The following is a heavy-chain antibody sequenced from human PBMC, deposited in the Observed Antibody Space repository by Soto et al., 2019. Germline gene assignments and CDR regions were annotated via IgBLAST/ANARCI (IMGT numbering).Heavy chain of an antibody. CDR3: ARPRGYGVFDGYDI. CDR1: GFIFDDYA. D-gene: IGHD4-17*01. V-gene: IGHV3-9*01. CDR2: INWNSGSI. Sequence: GGSLRLSCAASGFIFDDYAMHWVRQAPGQGLEWVAGINWNSGSIGYAASLKGRFTISRDNAKNSLYLQMDSLRTEDAAVYYCARPRGYGVFDGYDIWGQGAMVTVSS. J-gene: IGHJ3*02.